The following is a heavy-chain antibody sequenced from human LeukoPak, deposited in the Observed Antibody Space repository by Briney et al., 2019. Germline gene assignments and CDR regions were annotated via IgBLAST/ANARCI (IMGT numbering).Heavy chain of an antibody. V-gene: IGHV3-23*01. CDR3: AKDWSCDF. J-gene: IGHJ4*02. Sequence: GGSLRLSCAASGFTFSSYGMTWVRQAPGKGLEWVSAIDGSGSKIHYADSVKGRFTISRDNSKNTLYLQMNSLRAEDTAVYYCAKDWSCDFWGQGTLVTVSS. D-gene: IGHD1-26*01. CDR1: GFTFSSYG. CDR2: IDGSGSKI.